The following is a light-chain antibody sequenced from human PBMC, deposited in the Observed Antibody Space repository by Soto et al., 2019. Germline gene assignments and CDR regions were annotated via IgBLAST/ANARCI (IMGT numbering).Light chain of an antibody. CDR3: QQYSSSLLT. CDR1: QSVSSSY. CDR2: GAS. V-gene: IGKV3-20*01. J-gene: IGKJ4*01. Sequence: EIVLTQSPGTLSLSPWERATLSCRASQSVSSSYLAWYQQKPDQAPRLLIYGASSRATGIPDRFSGSGSGTDFTLTISRLEPEDFAVYYCQQYSSSLLTFGGGTKVEIK.